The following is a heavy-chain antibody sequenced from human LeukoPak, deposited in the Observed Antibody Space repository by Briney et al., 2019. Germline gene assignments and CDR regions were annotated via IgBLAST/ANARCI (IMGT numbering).Heavy chain of an antibody. J-gene: IGHJ3*02. CDR1: GFTLRSYW. Sequence: GGSLRLSCAASGFTLRSYWMSWVRQAPGKGLEWVANIKKDGSEKYYVDSVKGRFTISRDNAKNSLYLQMNSLRAEDTAVYYCARLLVVVTAYDAFDIWGQGTMVTVSS. CDR2: IKKDGSEK. V-gene: IGHV3-7*01. CDR3: ARLLVVVTAYDAFDI. D-gene: IGHD2-21*02.